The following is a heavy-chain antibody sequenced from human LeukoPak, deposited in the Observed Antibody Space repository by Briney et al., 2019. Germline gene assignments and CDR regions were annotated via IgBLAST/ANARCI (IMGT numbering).Heavy chain of an antibody. D-gene: IGHD3-10*01. Sequence: PSETLSLTCTVSGGSIYSGGYYWSWIRQHPGKGLEWIGYIYYTGSTYYNPSLKSRVAISVDTSKNQFSLILSSVTAAATAVYYCARNADGSGNLLPFYFDYWGQGTLVTVSS. J-gene: IGHJ4*02. CDR3: ARNADGSGNLLPFYFDY. CDR1: GGSIYSGGYY. V-gene: IGHV4-31*03. CDR2: IYYTGST.